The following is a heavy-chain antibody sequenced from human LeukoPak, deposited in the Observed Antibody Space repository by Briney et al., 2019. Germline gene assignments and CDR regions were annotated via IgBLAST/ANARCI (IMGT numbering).Heavy chain of an antibody. V-gene: IGHV3-23*01. J-gene: IGHJ4*02. D-gene: IGHD2-15*01. CDR3: AKSGLNRFDY. CDR1: GFTFSSYS. CDR2: CGSGGNT. Sequence: GGSLRLSCAASGFTFSSYSMNWVRQAPGKGLEWVSTCGSGGNTYYADSVKGRFTISRDNSKNTLYLQMNSLRAEDTAVYYCAKSGLNRFDYWGQETLVTVSS.